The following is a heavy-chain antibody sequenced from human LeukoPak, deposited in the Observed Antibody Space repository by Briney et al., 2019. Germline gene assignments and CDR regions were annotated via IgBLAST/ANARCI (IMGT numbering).Heavy chain of an antibody. V-gene: IGHV3-23*01. D-gene: IGHD6-13*01. Sequence: GGSLRLSCAASGFTFSNFAMTWVRQAPGKGLEWVSGISAGGGSTYYADSVKGRFTISRDNSKNTLYLQMNSLRAEDTAVYYCAKDQGYSSSLYFDYWGQGTRVTVSS. CDR1: GFTFSNFA. CDR2: ISAGGGST. CDR3: AKDQGYSSSLYFDY. J-gene: IGHJ4*02.